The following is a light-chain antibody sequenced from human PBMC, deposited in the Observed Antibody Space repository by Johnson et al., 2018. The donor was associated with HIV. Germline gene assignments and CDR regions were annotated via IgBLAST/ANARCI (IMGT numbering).Light chain of an antibody. J-gene: IGLJ1*01. V-gene: IGLV1-51*01. CDR3: GTWDSTLSAGI. CDR2: DNN. CDR1: SSNIGNNY. Sequence: QSVLTQPPSVSAAPGQKVTISCSGSSSNIGNNYVSWYQHLPGTAPKLLIYDNNKRPSGISDRFSGSKSGTSATLAITGLQTGDEADYYCGTWDSTLSAGIFGTGTKVTVL.